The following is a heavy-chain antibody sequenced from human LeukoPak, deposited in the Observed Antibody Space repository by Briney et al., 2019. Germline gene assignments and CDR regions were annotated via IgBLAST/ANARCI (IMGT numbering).Heavy chain of an antibody. CDR1: GFTFSSYA. D-gene: IGHD3-22*01. CDR3: AKDPWAYWDSSGYYY. Sequence: GGSLRLSCAASGFTFSSYAMSWVRQAPGKGLEWVSAISGSGGSTYYADSVKGRFTISRDNSKNTLYLQMNSLRAEDTAVYYCAKDPWAYWDSSGYYYWGQGTLVTVSS. V-gene: IGHV3-23*01. J-gene: IGHJ4*02. CDR2: ISGSGGST.